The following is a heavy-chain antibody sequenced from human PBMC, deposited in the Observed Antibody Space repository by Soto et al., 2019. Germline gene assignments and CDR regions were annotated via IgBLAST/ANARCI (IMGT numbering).Heavy chain of an antibody. CDR1: GYTFTSYA. J-gene: IGHJ6*02. CDR3: AKDRRWGDYIVLVPAAFMDV. V-gene: IGHV1-3*01. Sequence: ASVKVSCKASGYTFTSYAMHWVRQAPGQRLEWMGWINAGNGNTKYSQKFQGRVTITRDTSASTAYMELSSLRSEDTAVYYCAKDRRWGDYIVLVPAAFMDVWGQGTTVTSP. CDR2: INAGNGNT. D-gene: IGHD2-2*01.